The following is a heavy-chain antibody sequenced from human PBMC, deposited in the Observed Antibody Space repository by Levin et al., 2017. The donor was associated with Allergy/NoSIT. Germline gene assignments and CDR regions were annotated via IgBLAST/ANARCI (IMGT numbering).Heavy chain of an antibody. D-gene: IGHD6-19*01. Sequence: GGSLRLSCKASGYTFRVYGIIWVRQAPGEGLEWLGWISPNNGHTKVSHKVQGRVTITTDASTTTAYLDIRSLTSDDTAVYYCARDLGTGWYDNAFEIWGQGTLVSVSS. CDR1: GYTFRVYG. J-gene: IGHJ3*02. V-gene: IGHV1-18*01. CDR3: ARDLGTGWYDNAFEI. CDR2: ISPNNGHT.